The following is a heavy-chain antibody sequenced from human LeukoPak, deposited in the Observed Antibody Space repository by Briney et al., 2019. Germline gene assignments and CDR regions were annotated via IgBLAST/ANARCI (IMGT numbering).Heavy chain of an antibody. J-gene: IGHJ4*02. V-gene: IGHV1-69*13. CDR3: ARAGYCGGDCHSDY. D-gene: IGHD2-21*01. CDR2: IIPIFGTA. CDR1: GGTFISYA. Sequence: SVKVSCKASGGTFISYAISWVRQAPGQGLEWMGGIIPIFGTANYAQKFQGRVTITADESTSTAYMELSSLRSEDTAVYYCARAGYCGGDCHSDYWGQGTLVTVSS.